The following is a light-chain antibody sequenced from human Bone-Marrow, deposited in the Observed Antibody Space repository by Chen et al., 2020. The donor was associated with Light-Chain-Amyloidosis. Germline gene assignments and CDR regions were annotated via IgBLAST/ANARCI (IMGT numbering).Light chain of an antibody. CDR2: DDS. CDR1: NIGSTS. V-gene: IGLV3-21*02. CDR3: QVWDRSSDRPV. J-gene: IGLJ3*02. Sequence: SYVLTHPSSVSVAPGQTATIACGGNNIGSTSVHWYQQTPGQAPLLVDYDDSDRPSGIPERLSGSNSGNTAALTISRVEAGDEADYYCQVWDRSSDRPVFGGGTKLTVL.